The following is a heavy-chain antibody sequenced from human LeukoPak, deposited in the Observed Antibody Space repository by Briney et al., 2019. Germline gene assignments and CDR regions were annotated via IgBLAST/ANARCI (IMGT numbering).Heavy chain of an antibody. CDR1: GGSFSGYY. Sequence: SETLSLTCAVYGGSFSGYYWSWIRQPPGKGLEWIGEINHSGSTNYNPSLKSRVTISVDTSKNQFSLKLSSVTAADTAVYYCARGGVDTWDYWGQGTLVTVSS. D-gene: IGHD5-18*01. CDR3: ARGGVDTWDY. J-gene: IGHJ4*02. CDR2: INHSGST. V-gene: IGHV4-34*01.